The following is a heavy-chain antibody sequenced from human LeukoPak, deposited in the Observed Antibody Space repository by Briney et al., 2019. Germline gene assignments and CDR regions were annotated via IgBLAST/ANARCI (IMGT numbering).Heavy chain of an antibody. CDR1: GFTFSSYA. Sequence: GGSLRLSCAASGFTFSSYAMSWVRQAPGKGLEWVSAVSGSGGHTYYADSAKGRFTVSRDNSKNTLYLQTNSLRAEDTAVYYCAKARADSSGYYYPHAFDIWGQGTMVTVSS. CDR2: VSGSGGHT. D-gene: IGHD3-22*01. V-gene: IGHV3-23*01. J-gene: IGHJ3*02. CDR3: AKARADSSGYYYPHAFDI.